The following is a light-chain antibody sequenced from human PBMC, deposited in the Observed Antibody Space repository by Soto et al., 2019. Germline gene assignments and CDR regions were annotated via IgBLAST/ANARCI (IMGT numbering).Light chain of an antibody. CDR1: SSDVGAYNY. Sequence: QSVLTQPASVSGSPGQSITISCTGTSSDVGAYNYDSWYQQYPGEAPKVIIYDVSHRPAGVSTRFSGSKSGNTASLTISGLQTQDEADYYCSSYTSATTYVFGTGTKLTVL. J-gene: IGLJ1*01. CDR3: SSYTSATTYV. V-gene: IGLV2-14*01. CDR2: DVS.